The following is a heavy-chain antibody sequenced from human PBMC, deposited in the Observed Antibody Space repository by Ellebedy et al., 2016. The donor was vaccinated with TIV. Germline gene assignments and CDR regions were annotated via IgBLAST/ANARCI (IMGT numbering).Heavy chain of an antibody. D-gene: IGHD1-26*01. CDR3: ARDIGGVATGGFDI. V-gene: IGHV3-23*01. CDR2: ISAGGVTT. J-gene: IGHJ3*02. Sequence: GGSLRLSXAASGFTFSTYYMAWVRQAPGKGLEWVSTISAGGVTTHYADSVKGRFTISRDSSKNAVYLQMNSLRADDTAVYYCARDIGGVATGGFDIWGQGTMVTVS. CDR1: GFTFSTYY.